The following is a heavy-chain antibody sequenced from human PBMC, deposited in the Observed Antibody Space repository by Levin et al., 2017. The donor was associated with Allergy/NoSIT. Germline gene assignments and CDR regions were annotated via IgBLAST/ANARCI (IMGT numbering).Heavy chain of an antibody. Sequence: ASVKVSCKASGYTFTSYAIHWVRQAPGQRLEWMGWINAGNGNTKYSQKLQGRVTITRDTSASTAYMELSSLGSEDTALYYCARGGSGAAMTRDWGQGTLVTVSS. CDR2: INAGNGNT. CDR3: ARGGSGAAMTRD. V-gene: IGHV1-3*01. CDR1: GYTFTSYA. J-gene: IGHJ4*02. D-gene: IGHD2-2*01.